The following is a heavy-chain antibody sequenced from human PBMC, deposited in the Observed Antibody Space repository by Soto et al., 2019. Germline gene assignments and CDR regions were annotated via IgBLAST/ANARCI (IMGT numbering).Heavy chain of an antibody. J-gene: IGHJ2*01. CDR1: GYTFSNYG. CDR2: INAGNGNT. Sequence: QVQLVQSGAEVKKPGALVKVSCKASGYTFSNYGIHWVRQAPGQRLEWMGWINAGNGNTKYSQKFQDRVTITRDTSATTAYMELSNLRSEDTAVFYCARSGYSSGWYHWYFDLWGRGTLVTVSS. D-gene: IGHD6-19*01. V-gene: IGHV1-3*01. CDR3: ARSGYSSGWYHWYFDL.